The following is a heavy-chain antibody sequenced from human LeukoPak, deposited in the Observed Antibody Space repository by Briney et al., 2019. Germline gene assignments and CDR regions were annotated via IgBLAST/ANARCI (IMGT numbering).Heavy chain of an antibody. CDR2: ISGSGGAT. Sequence: GGSLRLSCAASGFTFTTYAMTWVRQAPGKGLEWVSAISGSGGATYYADSVKGRFTISRDNSKNSLYLQMNSLRAEDSAVYYCAKDWGFWGQGTLVTVSS. CDR3: AKDWGF. J-gene: IGHJ4*02. CDR1: GFTFTTYA. V-gene: IGHV3-23*01. D-gene: IGHD3-16*01.